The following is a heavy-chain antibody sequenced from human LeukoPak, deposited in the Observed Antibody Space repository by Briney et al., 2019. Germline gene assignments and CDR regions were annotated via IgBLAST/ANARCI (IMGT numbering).Heavy chain of an antibody. CDR2: IYYSGST. CDR1: GGSIISYY. J-gene: IGHJ5*02. V-gene: IGHV4-59*01. CDR3: ARTITMVRGVLLPDWFDP. Sequence: SETLSLTCTVSGGSIISYYWSWIRQPPGKGLEWIGYIYYSGSTNYNPSLKSRVTISVDTSKNQFSLKLSSVTAADTAVYYCARTITMVRGVLLPDWFDPWGQGTLVTVSS. D-gene: IGHD3-10*01.